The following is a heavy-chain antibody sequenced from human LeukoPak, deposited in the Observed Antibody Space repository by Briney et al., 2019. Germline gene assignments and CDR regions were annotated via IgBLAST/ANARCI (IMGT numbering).Heavy chain of an antibody. D-gene: IGHD3-22*01. J-gene: IGHJ4*02. Sequence: SETLSLTCTVSGGSISSYYWSWIRQPPGKGLEWIGCIYYTGTTDYNPSLKGRVIISVDTSKNQFSLRLNSVTAADTAVYYCARYYYDSSGYYYALDYWGQGILVTVSS. CDR2: IYYTGTT. CDR3: ARYYYDSSGYYYALDY. CDR1: GGSISSYY. V-gene: IGHV4-59*01.